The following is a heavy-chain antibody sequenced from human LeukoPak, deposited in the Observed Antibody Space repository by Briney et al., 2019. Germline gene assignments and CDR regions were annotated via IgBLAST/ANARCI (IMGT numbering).Heavy chain of an antibody. D-gene: IGHD5-18*01. CDR1: GGIFSSSA. CDR2: IIPVLNIT. Sequence: SVKVSCKTSGGIFSSSAITWVRQAPGQGLEWMGRIIPVLNITTYAQKFQGSVTITADTSTSTVYMELSSLRSEETAVYYCARDQGLTAPPPYGLDVWGQGTTVIVSS. V-gene: IGHV1-69*04. CDR3: ARDQGLTAPPPYGLDV. J-gene: IGHJ6*02.